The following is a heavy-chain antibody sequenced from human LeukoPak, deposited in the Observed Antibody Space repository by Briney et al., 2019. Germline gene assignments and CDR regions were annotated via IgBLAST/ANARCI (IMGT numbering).Heavy chain of an antibody. D-gene: IGHD3-16*02. CDR3: ARAWVIPASFDD. CDR1: GGSITFGSYY. CDR2: IYTSGRT. J-gene: IGHJ4*02. Sequence: PSETLSLTCTVSGGSITFGSYYWTWIRQPAGKGLEWIGRIYTSGRTFYNPSLNSRVTISMDTSMNQFSLRLNSVTAADTAVYYCARAWVIPASFDDWGQGALVTVSS. V-gene: IGHV4-61*02.